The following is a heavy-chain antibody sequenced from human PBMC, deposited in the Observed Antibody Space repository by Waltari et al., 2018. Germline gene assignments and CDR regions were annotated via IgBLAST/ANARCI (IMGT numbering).Heavy chain of an antibody. CDR2: INHSGST. D-gene: IGHD2-15*01. Sequence: QVQLQQWGAGLLKPSETLSLTCAVYGGSFSGYYWSWIRQPPGKGLEWIGEINHSGSTNYNPSLKSRVTISVDTSKNQFSLKLSSVTAADTAVYYCARARTRGTYYYYYGMDVWGQGP. V-gene: IGHV4-34*01. CDR3: ARARTRGTYYYYYGMDV. J-gene: IGHJ6*02. CDR1: GGSFSGYY.